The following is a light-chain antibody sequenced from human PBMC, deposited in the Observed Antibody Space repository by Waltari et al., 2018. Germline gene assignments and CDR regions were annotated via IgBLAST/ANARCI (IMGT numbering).Light chain of an antibody. CDR2: AAS. V-gene: IGKV3-20*01. Sequence: EIVLTQSPGTLSLSPGERATLSCRASQSVDSAYLTWYQQKPGQAPRLLIYAASTRATGIPDRFSGSGSGADFTLTISRLEPEDFAVYYCQQYSNSLYTFGQGTKLDI. CDR3: QQYSNSLYT. CDR1: QSVDSAY. J-gene: IGKJ2*01.